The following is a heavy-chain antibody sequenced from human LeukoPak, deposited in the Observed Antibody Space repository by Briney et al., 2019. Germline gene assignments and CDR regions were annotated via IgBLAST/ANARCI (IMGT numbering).Heavy chain of an antibody. CDR1: GGFNTHYY. CDR3: ARSGNLRFLEWLPYYYYYMDV. Sequence: SETLSLTCSVSGGFNTHYYWSWIRQPPGKGLEWIGYIYHSGSTNYNPSLKSRVTISVDTSKNHFSLKLSSVTAADTAVYYCARSGNLRFLEWLPYYYYYMDVWGKGTTVTVSS. V-gene: IGHV4-59*01. CDR2: IYHSGST. J-gene: IGHJ6*03. D-gene: IGHD3-3*01.